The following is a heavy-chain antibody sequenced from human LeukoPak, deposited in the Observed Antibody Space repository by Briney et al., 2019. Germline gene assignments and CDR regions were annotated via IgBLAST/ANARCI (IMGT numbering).Heavy chain of an antibody. CDR2: IIPIFGTA. CDR1: GGTFSSYA. CDR3: ARGDGYYDSSAGGLGY. Sequence: ASVKVSCKASGGTFSSYAISWVRQAPGQGLEWMGGIIPIFGTANYAQKFQGRVTITADESTSTAYMELSSLRSEDTAVYYCARGDGYYDSSAGGLGYWGQGTLVNVSS. V-gene: IGHV1-69*13. J-gene: IGHJ4*02. D-gene: IGHD3-22*01.